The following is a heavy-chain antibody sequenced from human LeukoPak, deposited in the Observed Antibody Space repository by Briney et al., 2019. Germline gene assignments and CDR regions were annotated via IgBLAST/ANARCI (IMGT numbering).Heavy chain of an antibody. CDR2: FDPEDGET. V-gene: IGHV1-24*01. Sequence: ASVKVSCKVSGYTLTELSIHWVRQAPGKGLKWMGGFDPEDGETIYAQKFQGRVTMTRDMSTSTVYMELSSLRSEDTAVYYCARVAYCSGGSCYHLDYWGQGTLVTVSS. CDR1: GYTLTELS. J-gene: IGHJ4*02. D-gene: IGHD2-15*01. CDR3: ARVAYCSGGSCYHLDY.